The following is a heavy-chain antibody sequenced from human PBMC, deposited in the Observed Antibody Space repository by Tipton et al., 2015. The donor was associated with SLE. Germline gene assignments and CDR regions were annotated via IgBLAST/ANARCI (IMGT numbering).Heavy chain of an antibody. CDR1: GVTFSNYA. CDR2: IFSGGAT. Sequence: SLRLSCAASGVTFSNYAMNWVRQPPGKGLEWVSVIFSGGATHYADSVRGRFTISRDNSKNTLSLQMNGLRAGDTAVYYCAKDRRSRDWGPGTLVTVTS. J-gene: IGHJ4*02. CDR3: AKDRRSRD. V-gene: IGHV3-23*03.